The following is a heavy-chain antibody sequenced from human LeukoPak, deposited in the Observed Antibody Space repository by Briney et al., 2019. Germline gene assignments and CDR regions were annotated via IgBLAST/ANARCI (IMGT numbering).Heavy chain of an antibody. J-gene: IGHJ4*02. CDR2: IRSDGSST. CDR1: GFTFSRYW. Sequence: GGSLRLSCAASGFTFSRYWMHWVRQAPRKGPVWVSRIRSDGSSTDYADSVKGRFTISRDNAKNTLYLQMNSLRAEDTAVYYCAREQGYYSVPGYWGQGTQVTVSS. V-gene: IGHV3-74*01. CDR3: AREQGYYSVPGY. D-gene: IGHD3-22*01.